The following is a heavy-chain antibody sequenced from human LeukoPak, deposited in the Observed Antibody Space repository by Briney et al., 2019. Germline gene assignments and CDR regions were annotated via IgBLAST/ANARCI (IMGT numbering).Heavy chain of an antibody. J-gene: IGHJ4*02. Sequence: SETLSLTCAVYGGSSSGYYWSWIRQPPGKGLEWIGEINHSGSTNYNPSLKSRVTISVDTSKNQFSLKLSSVTAADTAVYYCARTPWTTYFDYWGQGTLVTVSS. CDR1: GGSSSGYY. V-gene: IGHV4-34*01. CDR3: ARTPWTTYFDY. CDR2: INHSGST. D-gene: IGHD3/OR15-3a*01.